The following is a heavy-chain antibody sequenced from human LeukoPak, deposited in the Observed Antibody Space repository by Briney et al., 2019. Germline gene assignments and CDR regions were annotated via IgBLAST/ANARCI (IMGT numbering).Heavy chain of an antibody. CDR3: ARYVWGSYPTFEDY. J-gene: IGHJ4*02. CDR1: GGSISSYY. Sequence: PSETLSLTCTVSGGSISSYYWSWIRQPPGEGLEWIGYIYYSGSTNYNPSLKSRVTISVDTSKNQFSLKLSSVTAADTAVYYCARYVWGSYPTFEDYWGQGTLVTVSS. V-gene: IGHV4-59*01. CDR2: IYYSGST. D-gene: IGHD3-16*02.